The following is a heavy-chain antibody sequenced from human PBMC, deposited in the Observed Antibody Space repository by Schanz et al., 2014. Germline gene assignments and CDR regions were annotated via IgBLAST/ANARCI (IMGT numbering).Heavy chain of an antibody. V-gene: IGHV1-18*01. Sequence: QVQLVQSGGEVKKPGASATVSCKASGYTFNNHGISWVRQAPGQGLEWMGWISVYHGHTNYAEKVHGRVTMTTDTSTSTAYMELRSLISDDTAGYYCVRDAGWAFGDYHGMDVWGQGTSVTVSS. CDR3: VRDAGWAFGDYHGMDV. CDR2: ISVYHGHT. D-gene: IGHD3-10*01. CDR1: GYTFNNHG. J-gene: IGHJ6*02.